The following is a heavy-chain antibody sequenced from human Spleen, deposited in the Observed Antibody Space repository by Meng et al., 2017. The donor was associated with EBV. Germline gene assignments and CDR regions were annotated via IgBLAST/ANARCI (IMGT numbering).Heavy chain of an antibody. Sequence: QLQVEVSGPGLVKPSETLSLTCPVSGGSISSSSDFWAWIRQPPGKGLEWIGSFYYSMTTYYNPSLKSRITISVDTSKNQLSLKLSSVTAADTAVYFCARNSDWNDFDSWGQGTLVTVSS. CDR3: ARNSDWNDFDS. J-gene: IGHJ4*02. V-gene: IGHV4-39*01. CDR1: GGSISSSSDF. D-gene: IGHD1-1*01. CDR2: FYYSMTT.